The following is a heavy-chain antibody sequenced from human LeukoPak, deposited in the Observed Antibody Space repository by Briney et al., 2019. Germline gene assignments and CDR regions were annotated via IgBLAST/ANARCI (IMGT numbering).Heavy chain of an antibody. CDR1: GASITRSNYY. D-gene: IGHD3-10*01. CDR2: IYYSGNA. J-gene: IGHJ6*04. CDR3: ARRESGTMMEV. Sequence: SSGTLSLTCTVSGASITRSNYYWVWIRQPPGKGLEWIGTIYYSGNAYYNPSLKSRVTISIYPSNNQFSLWLSSVTAAGTAVYYCARRESGTMMEVWGKGTTVTISS. V-gene: IGHV4-39*01.